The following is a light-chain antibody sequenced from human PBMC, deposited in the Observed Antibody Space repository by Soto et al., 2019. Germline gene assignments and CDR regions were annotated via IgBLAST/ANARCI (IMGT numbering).Light chain of an antibody. CDR2: RND. CDR3: AAWYDRLSGVV. Sequence: QSVLTQPPSASGTPGQRVTISCSGSSSNIGSNYVYWYQQLPGTAPKLLIYRNDQLPSGVPDRFSGSKSGTSASLAIGGLRSDDEADYHCAAWYDRLSGVVFGGGTKLTVL. V-gene: IGLV1-47*01. CDR1: SSNIGSNY. J-gene: IGLJ2*01.